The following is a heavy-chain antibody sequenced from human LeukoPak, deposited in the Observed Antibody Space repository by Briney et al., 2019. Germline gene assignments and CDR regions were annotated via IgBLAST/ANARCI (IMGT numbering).Heavy chain of an antibody. CDR1: GFTFRNYP. CDR2: ISSNGDST. Sequence: PGGSLRLSCAGSGFTFRNYPIHWVRQAPGMGLEYVSAISSNGDSTYYANSVQGRFSISRDNSKNTAHLQLGSLRAEDTAVYYCARDNTISGHYEVGYWGQGTLVTVSS. J-gene: IGHJ4*02. V-gene: IGHV3-64*01. CDR3: ARDNTISGHYEVGY. D-gene: IGHD3-3*01.